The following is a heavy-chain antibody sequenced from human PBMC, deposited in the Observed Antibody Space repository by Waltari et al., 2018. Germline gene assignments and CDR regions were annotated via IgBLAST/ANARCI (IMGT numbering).Heavy chain of an antibody. CDR1: GGTVSTHA. Sequence: QVQRVQSGAGVKKVGSSVKVSCKAAGGTVSTHALSWVRQAPGHGLEWMGVISPIFGTPSYAQVFQGRVTITADESTSTVYMEMSMLRSDDTAIYYCAGCRDSSGYLNCMDVWGQGTTVTVSS. D-gene: IGHD3-22*01. J-gene: IGHJ6*02. CDR2: ISPIFGTP. V-gene: IGHV1-69*01. CDR3: AGCRDSSGYLNCMDV.